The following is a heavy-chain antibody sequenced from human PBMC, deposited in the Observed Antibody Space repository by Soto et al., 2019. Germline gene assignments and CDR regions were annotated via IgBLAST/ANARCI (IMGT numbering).Heavy chain of an antibody. CDR3: AKDRGVVVPAAAADY. Sequence: EVQLLESGGGLVQPGGSLRLSCAASGFTFSSYAMSWVRQAPGKALEWVSDISGSGGSTYYADSVKDRFTISRDNSKNALYLQMNSLRAEDTAVYYCAKDRGVVVPAAAADYWGQGTLVIVSS. J-gene: IGHJ4*02. D-gene: IGHD2-2*01. CDR2: ISGSGGST. CDR1: GFTFSSYA. V-gene: IGHV3-23*01.